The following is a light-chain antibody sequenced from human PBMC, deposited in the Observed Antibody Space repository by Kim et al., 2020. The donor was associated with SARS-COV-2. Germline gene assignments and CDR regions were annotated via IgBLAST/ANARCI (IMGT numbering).Light chain of an antibody. J-gene: IGKJ1*01. CDR3: QQYNDWPPWT. CDR1: ESIKNN. CDR2: DAS. Sequence: SPGERAALSCRASESIKNNVAWYQQRAGQPPRLLIYDASTRATDVPARFSGSGSGTEFTLIISSLQSEDFAVYYCQQYNDWPPWTFGQGTKVDIK. V-gene: IGKV3-15*01.